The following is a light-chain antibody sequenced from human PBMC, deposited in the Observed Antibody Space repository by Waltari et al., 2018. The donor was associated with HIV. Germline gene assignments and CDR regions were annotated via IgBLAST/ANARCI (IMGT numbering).Light chain of an antibody. V-gene: IGKV1-33*01. CDR1: QDIRNF. Sequence: DIQMTQSPSSLSASIGDRVTITCQASQDIRNFLNWYQQKAGKAPELLIHDASNLETGVPSRFSGSGSGTHFTLTISSLQPEDIATYFCQYYDGLPITFGPGTKLEVK. J-gene: IGKJ3*01. CDR2: DAS. CDR3: QYYDGLPIT.